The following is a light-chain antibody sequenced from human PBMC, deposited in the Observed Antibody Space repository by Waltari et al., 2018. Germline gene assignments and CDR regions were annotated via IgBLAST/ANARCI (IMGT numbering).Light chain of an antibody. J-gene: IGKJ1*01. CDR2: AAS. CDR3: QQYNELKT. Sequence: EIVMTQSPATLSVSPGDRATPSCRASQSISSHLAWYQQKPGQAPRLVIYAASTRATGIPARFSGSGSGTDFTLTISSLQSEDFAVYYCQQYNELKTFGQGTKVEIK. CDR1: QSISSH. V-gene: IGKV3-15*01.